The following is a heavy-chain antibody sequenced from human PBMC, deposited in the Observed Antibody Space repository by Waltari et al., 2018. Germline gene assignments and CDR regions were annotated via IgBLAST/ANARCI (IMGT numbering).Heavy chain of an antibody. CDR1: GFTFSSYT. CDR2: ISSDSSYI. CDR3: AREWGVMVGTAGFYFDY. J-gene: IGHJ4*02. V-gene: IGHV3-21*01. D-gene: IGHD2-15*01. Sequence: EVQLVGSGGGLVKPGGSMRLSCAASGFTFSSYTMNWVRHAPGKGLEWVSSISSDSSYIYYADSVKGRFTISRDNAKNSLYLQMNSLRVEDTAVYYCAREWGVMVGTAGFYFDYWGQGALVTVSS.